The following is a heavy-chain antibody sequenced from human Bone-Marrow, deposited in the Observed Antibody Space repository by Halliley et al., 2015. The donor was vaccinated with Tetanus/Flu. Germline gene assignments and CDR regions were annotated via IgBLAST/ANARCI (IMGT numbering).Heavy chain of an antibody. D-gene: IGHD5-12*01. V-gene: IGHV4-59*01. Sequence: KGREWIGYVYDSGSTKYNPSLKSRVTISRDTSKNRFSLNLTSVTAADTAVYYCVTGKGWLPDYWGQGTLVTVSS. J-gene: IGHJ4*02. CDR2: VYDSGST. CDR3: VTGKGWLPDY.